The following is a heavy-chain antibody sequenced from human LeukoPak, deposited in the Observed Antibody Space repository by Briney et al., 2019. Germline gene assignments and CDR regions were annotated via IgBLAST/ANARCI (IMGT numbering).Heavy chain of an antibody. CDR3: ARDRLGRGYSSGWYPAGY. J-gene: IGHJ4*02. V-gene: IGHV1-46*01. CDR1: GYTFTGHY. CDR2: INPSGGST. D-gene: IGHD6-19*01. Sequence: ASVKVSCKASGYTFTGHYMHWVRQAPGQGLEWMGWINPSGGSTSYAQKFQGRVTMTRDMSTSTVYMELSSLRSEDTAVYYCARDRLGRGYSSGWYPAGYWGQGTLVTVSS.